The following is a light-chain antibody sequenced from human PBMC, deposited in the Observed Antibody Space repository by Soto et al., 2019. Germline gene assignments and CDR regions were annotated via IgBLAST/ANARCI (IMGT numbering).Light chain of an antibody. Sequence: EIVKTQSPATLSVSPGERGTLSCRASQTVATNLAWYQQKPGQAPRLLIYHASTRATGIPARFSGSGSGTEFTLTISSLQSEDFAVYYCQQYNQWPPWTVGQGTKVDIK. V-gene: IGKV3D-15*01. CDR3: QQYNQWPPWT. J-gene: IGKJ1*01. CDR1: QTVATN. CDR2: HAS.